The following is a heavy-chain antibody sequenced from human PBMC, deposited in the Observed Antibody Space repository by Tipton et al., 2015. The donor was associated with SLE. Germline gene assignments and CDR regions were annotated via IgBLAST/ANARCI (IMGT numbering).Heavy chain of an antibody. V-gene: IGHV3-64D*06. D-gene: IGHD6-19*01. CDR3: VKDRQWLFPFDAFDI. CDR2: ISSNGGST. J-gene: IGHJ3*02. CDR1: GFTFSSYA. Sequence: SLRLSCSASGFTFSSYAMHWVRQAPGKGLEYVSAISSNGGSTYYADSVKGRFTISRDNSKNTLYLQMSSLRAEDTAVYYCVKDRQWLFPFDAFDIWGQGTLVTVSS.